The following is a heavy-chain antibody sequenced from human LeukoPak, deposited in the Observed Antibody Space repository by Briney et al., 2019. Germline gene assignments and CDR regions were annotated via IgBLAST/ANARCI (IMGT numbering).Heavy chain of an antibody. V-gene: IGHV1-69*01. J-gene: IGHJ4*02. CDR2: IIPIFGTA. CDR1: GGTFSSYA. Sequence: GSSVKVSCKASGGTFSSYAISWVRQAPGQGLEWMGGIIPIFGTANYAQKFQGRVTITADESTSTAYMELSSLRSEDTAVYYCARDRGGFRTTGTTGYFDYWGQGTLVTVSS. CDR3: ARDRGGFRTTGTTGYFDY. D-gene: IGHD1-1*01.